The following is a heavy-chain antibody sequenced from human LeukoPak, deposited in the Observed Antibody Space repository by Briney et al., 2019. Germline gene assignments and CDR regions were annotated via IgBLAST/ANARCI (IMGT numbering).Heavy chain of an antibody. D-gene: IGHD1-26*01. V-gene: IGHV3-72*01. J-gene: IGHJ4*02. CDR2: TRNKANSHTT. Sequence: EPGGSLRLSCAASGFTLSDHYMDWVRQAPGKGPEWVGRTRNKANSHTTEYAASVKGRFTISRDDSKNSLYLQMNSLKTEDTAVYYCAREGATTDFDYWGQGTLVTVSS. CDR3: AREGATTDFDY. CDR1: GFTLSDHY.